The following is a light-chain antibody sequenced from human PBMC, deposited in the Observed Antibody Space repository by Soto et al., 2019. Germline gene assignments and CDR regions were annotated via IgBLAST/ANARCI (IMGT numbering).Light chain of an antibody. J-gene: IGKJ4*01. CDR2: GAS. CDR3: QQRNNWPPVT. V-gene: IGKV3-11*01. Sequence: EMVLTQSPATLSLSPGERATLSCRASQSVSSNLAWYQQKPGQAPRLLIYGASNRATGIPDRVSGSGSGTDFTLTISSLEPEDFAVYYCQQRNNWPPVTFGGGTKVDI. CDR1: QSVSSN.